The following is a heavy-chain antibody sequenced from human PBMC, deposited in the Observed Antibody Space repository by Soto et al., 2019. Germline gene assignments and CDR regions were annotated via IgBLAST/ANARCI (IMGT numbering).Heavy chain of an antibody. J-gene: IGHJ4*02. V-gene: IGHV3-23*01. CDR2: ISGSGGST. D-gene: IGHD3-22*01. CDR1: GFTFRSYA. Sequence: VGSLRLSCAASGFTFRSYAMSWVRQAPGKGLEWVSAISGSGGSTYYADSVKGRFTISRDNSKNTLYLQMNSLRAEDTAVYYCAKSPTTQDYYDSSGLFDYWGQGTQVTVSS. CDR3: AKSPTTQDYYDSSGLFDY.